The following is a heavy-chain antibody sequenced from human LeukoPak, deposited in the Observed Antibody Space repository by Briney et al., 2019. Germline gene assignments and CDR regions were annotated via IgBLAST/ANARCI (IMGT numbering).Heavy chain of an antibody. CDR3: ARQPRYCSGGSCLDDAFDI. CDR1: GGSISSSSYY. J-gene: IGHJ3*02. V-gene: IGHV4-39*01. Sequence: PSETLSLTCTVSGGSISSSSYYWGWIRQPPGKGLEWIGSIYYSGSTYYNPSLKSLVTISLDTSKNQFSLKLSSVTAADTAVYYCARQPRYCSGGSCLDDAFDIWGQGTMVTVSS. D-gene: IGHD2-15*01. CDR2: IYYSGST.